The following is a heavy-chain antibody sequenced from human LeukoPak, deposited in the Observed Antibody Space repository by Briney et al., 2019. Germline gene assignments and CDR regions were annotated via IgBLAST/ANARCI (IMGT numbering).Heavy chain of an antibody. V-gene: IGHV4-61*05. CDR3: ARRGGYTGYDRD. CDR2: ISYSGST. Sequence: SETLSLTCTVSGGSISSSSYYWGWIRQPPGKGLEWIGYISYSGSTNYSPSLKSRVTISFDTSNNHFSLKLSSVTAADTAVYYCARRGGYTGYDRDWGQGTLVTVSS. CDR1: GGSISSSSYY. D-gene: IGHD5-12*01. J-gene: IGHJ4*02.